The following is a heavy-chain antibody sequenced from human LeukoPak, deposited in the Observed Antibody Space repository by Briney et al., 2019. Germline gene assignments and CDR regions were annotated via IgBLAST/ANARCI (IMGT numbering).Heavy chain of an antibody. CDR2: INPNSDGT. V-gene: IGHV1-2*02. D-gene: IGHD6-6*01. CDR1: GYTFTGYY. CDR3: ARVGSIAARYYYYGMDV. Sequence: ASVKVSCKASGYTFTGYYLHWVRQAPGQGLEWMGWINPNSDGTNSAQKFQGRVTMTRDTSISTAYMELSSLRSEDTAVYYCARVGSIAARYYYYGMDVWGQGTTVTVSS. J-gene: IGHJ6*02.